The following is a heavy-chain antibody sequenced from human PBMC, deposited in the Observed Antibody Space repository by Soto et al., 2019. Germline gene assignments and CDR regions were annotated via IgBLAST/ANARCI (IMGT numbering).Heavy chain of an antibody. V-gene: IGHV1-69*13. Sequence: ASVKVSCKASGGTFSSYAISWVRQAPGQGLEWMGGIIPIFGTSNYAQKFQGRVTITADESTSTAYMELSSLRSEDTAVYYCARSKNVHRSGWNYYYYGMDVWGEETTVVVSS. CDR2: IIPIFGTS. CDR1: GGTFSSYA. D-gene: IGHD6-19*01. CDR3: ARSKNVHRSGWNYYYYGMDV. J-gene: IGHJ6*04.